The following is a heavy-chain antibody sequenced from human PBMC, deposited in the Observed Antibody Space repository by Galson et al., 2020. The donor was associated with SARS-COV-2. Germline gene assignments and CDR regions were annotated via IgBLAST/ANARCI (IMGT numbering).Heavy chain of an antibody. CDR3: ARDRKGRYCSSTSCYGAFDI. CDR2: ISYDGSNK. Sequence: GESLKISCAASGFTFSSYAMHWVRQAPGKGLEWVAVISYDGSNKYYADSVKGRFTISRDNSKNTLYLQMNSLRAEDTAVYYCARDRKGRYCSSTSCYGAFDIWGQGTMVTVSS. CDR1: GFTFSSYA. J-gene: IGHJ3*02. D-gene: IGHD2-2*01. V-gene: IGHV3-30*04.